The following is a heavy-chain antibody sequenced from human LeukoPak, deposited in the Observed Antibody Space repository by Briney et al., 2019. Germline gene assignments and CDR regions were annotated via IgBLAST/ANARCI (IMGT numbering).Heavy chain of an antibody. CDR2: INHSGST. D-gene: IGHD2-15*01. V-gene: IGHV4-34*01. J-gene: IGHJ4*02. CDR1: GGSFTGNY. Sequence: SETLSLTCAVYGGSFTGNYWRWIRQPPGKGLEWIGEINHSGSTKYNPSLKSRVTMSVDASTNQFFLRLTSVTAADTAVYYCARLMVVAATWDLFDYWGQGTLVTVSS. CDR3: ARLMVVAATWDLFDY.